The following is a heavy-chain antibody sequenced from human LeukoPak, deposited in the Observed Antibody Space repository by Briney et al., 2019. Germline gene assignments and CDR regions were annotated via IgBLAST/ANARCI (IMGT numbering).Heavy chain of an antibody. CDR1: GFTFDDYG. CDR2: INWNGGST. Sequence: AGGSLRLSCAASGFTFDDYGMSWVRQVPGKGLEWVPGINWNGGSTGYADSVKGRLTISRDNAKNSLYLQMNSLRAEDTALYYCARVGSEEGYYFDYWGQGTLVTVSS. V-gene: IGHV3-20*04. J-gene: IGHJ4*02. D-gene: IGHD2-15*01. CDR3: ARVGSEEGYYFDY.